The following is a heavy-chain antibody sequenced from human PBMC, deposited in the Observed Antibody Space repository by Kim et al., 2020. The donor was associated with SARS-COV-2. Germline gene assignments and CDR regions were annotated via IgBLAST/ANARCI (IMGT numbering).Heavy chain of an antibody. J-gene: IGHJ2*01. V-gene: IGHV4-59*13. CDR3: ARAHPAYCGGDCYGWYFDL. Sequence: SETLSLTCTVSGGSISSYYWSWIRQPPGKGLEWIGYIYYSGSTNYNPSLKSRVTISVDTSKNQFSLKLSSVTAADTAVYYCARAHPAYCGGDCYGWYFDLWGRGTLVTVSS. CDR1: GGSISSYY. CDR2: IYYSGST. D-gene: IGHD2-21*02.